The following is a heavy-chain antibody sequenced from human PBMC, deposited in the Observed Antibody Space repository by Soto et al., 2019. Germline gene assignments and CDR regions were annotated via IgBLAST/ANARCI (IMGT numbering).Heavy chain of an antibody. D-gene: IGHD3-10*01. Sequence: EVQLVESGGGFVKPGGSLRLSCAASGLTFSNTWLNWVRQGPGRGLEWVGRIKSNPDGGTTDYAAPVKGRFTISRDDSKNTMYLEIDSLKTEDTAVYYCTRLYGVWGQGTTVNVSS. CDR2: IKSNPDGGTT. J-gene: IGHJ6*02. V-gene: IGHV3-15*07. CDR1: GLTFSNTW. CDR3: TRLYGV.